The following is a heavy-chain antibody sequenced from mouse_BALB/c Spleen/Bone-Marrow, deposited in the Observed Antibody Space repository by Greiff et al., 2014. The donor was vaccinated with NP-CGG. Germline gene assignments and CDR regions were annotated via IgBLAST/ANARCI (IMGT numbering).Heavy chain of an antibody. D-gene: IGHD4-1*02. CDR3: TQLGRFAY. Sequence: VQLQQSRAELVKPGASVKLSCKASGYTFTNYYMYWVKQRPGQGLEWIGEINPSNGGTNFNEKFKSTATLTVDKSSSTVYMQLSSLTSEDSAVYYCTQLGRFAYWGQGTLVTVSA. CDR2: INPSNGGT. V-gene: IGHV1S81*02. J-gene: IGHJ3*01. CDR1: GYTFTNYY.